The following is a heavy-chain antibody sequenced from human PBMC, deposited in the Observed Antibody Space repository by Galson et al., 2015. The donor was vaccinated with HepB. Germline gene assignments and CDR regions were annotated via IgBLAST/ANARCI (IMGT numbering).Heavy chain of an antibody. J-gene: IGHJ4*02. D-gene: IGHD2-8*01. CDR1: GFTFDDYA. CDR3: AKGWGMYIVLMADY. V-gene: IGHV3-9*01. Sequence: SLRLSCAASGFTFDDYAMHWVRQAPGKGLEWVSGISWNSGSIGYADSVKGRFTISRDNAKNSLYLQMNSLRAEDTALYYCAKGWGMYIVLMADYWGQGTLVTVSS. CDR2: ISWNSGSI.